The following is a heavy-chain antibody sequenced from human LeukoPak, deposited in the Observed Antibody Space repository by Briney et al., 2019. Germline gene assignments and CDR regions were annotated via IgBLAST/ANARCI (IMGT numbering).Heavy chain of an antibody. CDR1: GFTFDDYA. CDR3: VKDTEDYFDY. V-gene: IGHV3-9*01. CDR2: ISWNSGSI. Sequence: GGSLRLSCAASGFTFDDYAMHWVRQAPGKGLEWVSGISWNSGSIGYADSVKGRFTISRDNAKDSLYLQMNSLRAEDTALYYCVKDTEDYFDYWGKGTLVTVS. J-gene: IGHJ4*02.